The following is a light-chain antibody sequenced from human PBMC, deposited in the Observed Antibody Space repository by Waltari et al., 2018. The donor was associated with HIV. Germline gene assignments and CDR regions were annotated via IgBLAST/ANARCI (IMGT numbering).Light chain of an antibody. J-gene: IGLJ1*01. CDR2: DVS. CDR1: NIGSKS. V-gene: IGLV3-21*02. Sequence: SYVLTQPPSVSVAPGQTARITCGGNNIGSKSVHWYQQKPGQAPVLVVYDVSDRPAGIPERFSGSNSGNTATLTISRVEAGDEADYYCQVWDSSSDHPGVFGTGTKVTVL. CDR3: QVWDSSSDHPGV.